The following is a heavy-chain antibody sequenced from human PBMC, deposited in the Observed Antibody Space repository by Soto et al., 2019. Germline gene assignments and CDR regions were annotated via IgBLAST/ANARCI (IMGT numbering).Heavy chain of an antibody. CDR3: VREKPSLGLGTSYNRYHY. Sequence: PSETLSLTCTVSGASIENNQWSWIRQSPGKGLGWIANMYYSGATKYNPSLESRVAMSIDTSKNQFSLSLSSVTTADTAVYYCVREKPSLGLGTSYNRYHYWCQGT. CDR1: GASIENNQ. J-gene: IGHJ4*02. D-gene: IGHD3-10*01. CDR2: MYYSGAT. V-gene: IGHV4-59*01.